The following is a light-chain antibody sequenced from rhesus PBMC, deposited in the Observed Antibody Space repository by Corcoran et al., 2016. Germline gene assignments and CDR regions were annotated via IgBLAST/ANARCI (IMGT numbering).Light chain of an antibody. V-gene: IGKV1-25*01. CDR2: DVS. J-gene: IGKJ2*01. Sequence: DIQMTQSPSSLSASVGDTVTITCQASQDMGKYLAWDQQKPGKAPKLLIYDVSPLQNGGPSRFSGIGSGTAFTLTITSLPPEVFATYYCQQHNSYLYSFGQGTKVEIK. CDR1: QDMGKY. CDR3: QQHNSYLYS.